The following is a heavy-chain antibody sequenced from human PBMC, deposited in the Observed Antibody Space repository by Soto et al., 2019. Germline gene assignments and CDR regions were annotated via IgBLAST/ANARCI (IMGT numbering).Heavy chain of an antibody. Sequence: QITLNESGPTQVNPRQTLTLTCTFSGFSLTTSGVGVGWIRQSPGKAPEWLALIYWDDDKRYSPSLKSRLTITKDTPKNQVVLTVADLDPADTATYYCAHRVLRTVFGLVTTTAIYFDFWGQGTPVAVSS. CDR2: IYWDDDK. J-gene: IGHJ4*02. D-gene: IGHD3-3*01. CDR3: AHRVLRTVFGLVTTTAIYFDF. CDR1: GFSLTTSGVG. V-gene: IGHV2-5*02.